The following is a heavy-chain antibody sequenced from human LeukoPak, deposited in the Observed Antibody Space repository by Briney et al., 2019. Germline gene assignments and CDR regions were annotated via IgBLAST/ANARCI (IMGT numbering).Heavy chain of an antibody. CDR3: AIMGYCSSTSCSFYWYYYMDV. D-gene: IGHD2-2*01. V-gene: IGHV4-30-4*07. CDR1: GDSISSGGYS. CDR2: IYSSGRS. J-gene: IGHJ6*03. Sequence: SQTLSLTCAVSGDSISSGGYSWSWVRQPPGTGLEWIGYIYSSGRSYYNPSLQSRVTISVDTSKNEFSLKVTSVTAADTAVYYCAIMGYCSSTSCSFYWYYYMDVWGKGTTVTVSS.